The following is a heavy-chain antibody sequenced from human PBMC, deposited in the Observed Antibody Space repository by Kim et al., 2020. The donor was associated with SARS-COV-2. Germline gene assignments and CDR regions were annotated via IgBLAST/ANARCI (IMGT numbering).Heavy chain of an antibody. CDR2: IYSGGST. CDR1: GFTVSSNY. CDR3: ARSRHGIVGATRFFDY. V-gene: IGHV3-53*01. J-gene: IGHJ4*02. Sequence: GGSLRLSCAASGFTVSSNYMSWVRQAPGKGLEWVSVIYSGGSTYYADSVKGRFTISRDNSKNTLYLQMNSLRAEDTAVYYCARSRHGIVGATRFFDYWGQGTLVTVSS. D-gene: IGHD1-26*01.